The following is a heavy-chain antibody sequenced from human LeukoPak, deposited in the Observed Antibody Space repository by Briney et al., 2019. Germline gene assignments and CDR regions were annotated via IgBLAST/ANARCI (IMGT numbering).Heavy chain of an antibody. Sequence: ASVKVSCKASGYTFTSYGISWVRQAPGQGLEWMGWISAYNGNTNYAQKLQGRVTMTTDTSTSTAYMELRSLRSDDTAVYYCVRELFGVVNFDYWGQGTLVTVSS. V-gene: IGHV1-18*01. CDR2: ISAYNGNT. J-gene: IGHJ4*02. CDR3: VRELFGVVNFDY. CDR1: GYTFTSYG. D-gene: IGHD3-3*01.